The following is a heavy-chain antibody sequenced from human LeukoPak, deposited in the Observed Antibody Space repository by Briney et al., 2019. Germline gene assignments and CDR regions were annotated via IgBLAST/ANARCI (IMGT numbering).Heavy chain of an antibody. CDR2: IKYDASST. J-gene: IGHJ6*03. V-gene: IGHV3-74*01. CDR3: ARFVYYYYYMDV. Sequence: PGGSLRLSCAVSGFTFSSEAMGWVRQLPGKGLVWVSRIKYDASSTSYADSVKGRFTISRDNAKNTLYLQMNSLRAEDTAVYYCARFVYYYYYMDVWGKGTTVTVSS. CDR1: GFTFSSEA.